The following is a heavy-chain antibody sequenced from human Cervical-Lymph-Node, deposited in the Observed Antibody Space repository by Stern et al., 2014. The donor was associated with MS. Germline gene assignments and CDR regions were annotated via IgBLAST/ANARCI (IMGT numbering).Heavy chain of an antibody. CDR2: INPHSGGT. CDR1: GYTFTGYY. J-gene: IGHJ5*02. V-gene: IGHV1-2*06. CDR3: ARGDSNSFDP. D-gene: IGHD3-16*01. Sequence: QVQLVESGAEVKKPGASVKVSCKASGYTFTGYYMHWVRQAPGPGLEWMGRINPHSGGTNYAQKFQVRVTMTRDTSISTAYMELSRLRSDDTAVYYCARGDSNSFDPWGQGTLVTVSS.